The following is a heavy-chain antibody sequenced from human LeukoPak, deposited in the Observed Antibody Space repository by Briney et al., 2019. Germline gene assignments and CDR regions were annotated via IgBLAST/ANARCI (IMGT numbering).Heavy chain of an antibody. V-gene: IGHV3-66*02. CDR3: ASPGTYYYDSSGYLRRGDDAFDI. CDR1: GFTVSSNY. D-gene: IGHD3-22*01. J-gene: IGHJ3*02. CDR2: IYSGGST. Sequence: PGGSLRLPCAASGFTVSSNYMSWVRQAPGKGLEWVSVIYSGGSTYYADSVKGRFTISRDNSKNTLYLQMNSLRAEDTAVYYCASPGTYYYDSSGYLRRGDDAFDIWGQGTMVTVSS.